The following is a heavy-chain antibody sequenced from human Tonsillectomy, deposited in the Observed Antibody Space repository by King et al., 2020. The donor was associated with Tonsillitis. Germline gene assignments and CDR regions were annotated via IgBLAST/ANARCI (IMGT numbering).Heavy chain of an antibody. CDR2: IGPSDSYT. D-gene: IGHD2-2*01. J-gene: IGHJ6*02. CDR1: GYSFTSYW. CDR3: ARYGSNILAGYGMDD. V-gene: IGHV5-10-1*03. Sequence: QLVQSGAEVKKPGESLRISCKGSGYSFTSYWISWVRQMPGKGLEWVGRIGPSDSYTNYSPSFHGHITISADNSISTAYLQWSSLKASDTAMYYCARYGSNILAGYGMDDWGQGTTVTVSS.